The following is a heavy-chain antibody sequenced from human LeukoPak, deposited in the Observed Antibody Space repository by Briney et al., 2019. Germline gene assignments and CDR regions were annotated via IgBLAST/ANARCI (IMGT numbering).Heavy chain of an antibody. CDR2: INPNSGDT. CDR3: ARGPNYYDSSGFHYRD. V-gene: IGHV1-2*02. D-gene: IGHD3-22*01. J-gene: IGHJ4*02. CDR1: GYTFTAYY. Sequence: VASVKVSCKASGYTFTAYYMHWVRQAPGQGLEWMGWINPNSGDTKIAQKFQGRVTMTRDTSISTAYMELSSLRSDDTAVYYCARGPNYYDSSGFHYRDWGQGTLVTVSS.